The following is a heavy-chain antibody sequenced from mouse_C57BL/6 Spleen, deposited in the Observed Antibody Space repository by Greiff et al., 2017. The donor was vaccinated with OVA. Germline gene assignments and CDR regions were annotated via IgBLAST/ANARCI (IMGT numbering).Heavy chain of an antibody. D-gene: IGHD4-1*01. CDR1: GFTFSSYA. CDR2: ISDGGSYT. V-gene: IGHV5-4*01. CDR3: ARVGNWDGDFDY. J-gene: IGHJ2*01. Sequence: DVQLVESGGGLVKPGGSLKLSCAASGFTFSSYAMSWVRQTPEKRLEWVATISDGGSYTYYPDNVKGRFTISRDNAKNNLYLQMSHLKSEDTAMYYCARVGNWDGDFDYWGQGTTLTVSS.